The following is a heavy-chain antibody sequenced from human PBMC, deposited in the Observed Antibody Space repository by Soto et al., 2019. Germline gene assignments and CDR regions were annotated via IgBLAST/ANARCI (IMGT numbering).Heavy chain of an antibody. CDR3: ARPGGIVGARDAFDI. CDR1: GYTFTSYG. Sequence: GASVEVSCKDSGYTFTSYGISWVRQAPGQGLEWMGWISAYNGNTNYAQKLQGRVTMTTDTSTSTAYMELRSLRSDDTAVYYCARPGGIVGARDAFDIWGQGTMVTVSS. V-gene: IGHV1-18*01. D-gene: IGHD1-26*01. CDR2: ISAYNGNT. J-gene: IGHJ3*02.